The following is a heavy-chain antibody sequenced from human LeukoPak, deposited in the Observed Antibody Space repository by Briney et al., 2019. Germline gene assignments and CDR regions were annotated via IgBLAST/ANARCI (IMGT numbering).Heavy chain of an antibody. CDR3: AKEQLRWLQQIYYFDY. J-gene: IGHJ4*02. D-gene: IGHD5-24*01. CDR2: ISGSGGST. V-gene: IGHV3-23*01. Sequence: GGSLRLSCAASGFTFSSYAMSWVRQAPGKGLEWVSAISGSGGSTYYADSVKGRFTISRDNSKNTLYLQMNSLRAEDTAVYYCAKEQLRWLQQIYYFDYWGQGTLVTVSS. CDR1: GFTFSSYA.